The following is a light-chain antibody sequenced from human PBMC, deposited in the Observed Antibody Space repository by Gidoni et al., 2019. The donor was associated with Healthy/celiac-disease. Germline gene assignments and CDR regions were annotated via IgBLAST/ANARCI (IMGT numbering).Light chain of an antibody. J-gene: IGKJ2*01. CDR2: GAS. CDR1: QSISSY. V-gene: IGKV1-39*01. Sequence: DIQMTQSPSSLSASVGARVTITCRASQSISSYLNWYQQKPGKAPKLLIYGASSLQSGVPSRFSGSGSGTDFTLTISSLQPEDFATYYCQQSYSIPYTFXQXTKLEIK. CDR3: QQSYSIPYT.